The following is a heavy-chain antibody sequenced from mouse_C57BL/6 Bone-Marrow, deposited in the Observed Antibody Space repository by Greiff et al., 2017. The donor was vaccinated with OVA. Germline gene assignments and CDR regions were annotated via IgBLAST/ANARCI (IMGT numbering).Heavy chain of an antibody. Sequence: VQLQPSGPELVKPGASVKMSCKVSGYTFTSYWITWVKQRPGQGLEWIGDIYPGSGSTNYNEQFKSKATLTVDTSSSTAYMQLSSLTSEDSAVYYCARDYGSSLDYWGQGTTLTGSS. CDR3: ARDYGSSLDY. CDR2: IYPGSGST. CDR1: GYTFTSYW. J-gene: IGHJ2*01. D-gene: IGHD1-1*01. V-gene: IGHV1-55*01.